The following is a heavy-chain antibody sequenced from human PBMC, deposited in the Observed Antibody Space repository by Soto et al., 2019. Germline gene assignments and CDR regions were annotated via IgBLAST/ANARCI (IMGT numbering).Heavy chain of an antibody. V-gene: IGHV3-30-3*01. CDR1: GFTFSRYP. CDR3: AREEPHPAPLVF. CDR2: ISDDGSNI. J-gene: IGHJ4*02. Sequence: LRLSCAAYGFTFSRYPMHWVRQAPGKGLEWVAGISDDGSNIQYADSVKGRLTVSRDDSKSTLYLQMNNLGTEDTAEYFCAREEPHPAPLVFWGQGTLVTVSS.